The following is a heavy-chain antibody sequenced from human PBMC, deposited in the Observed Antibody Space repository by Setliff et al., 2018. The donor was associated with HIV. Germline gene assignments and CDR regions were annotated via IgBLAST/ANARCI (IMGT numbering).Heavy chain of an antibody. J-gene: IGHJ6*02. CDR1: GGSIRSNSYY. V-gene: IGHV4-39*01. D-gene: IGHD3-10*01. CDR2: IYYSGST. Sequence: SETLSLTCNVSGGSIRSNSYYWGWIRQPPGKRLEWIGSIYYSGSTYYNPSLQSRVAISVDTSRRQLSLKLRSVTAADTAVYYCARHSYYASGSYSYYDGMDVWGQGTTVTVSS. CDR3: ARHSYYASGSYSYYDGMDV.